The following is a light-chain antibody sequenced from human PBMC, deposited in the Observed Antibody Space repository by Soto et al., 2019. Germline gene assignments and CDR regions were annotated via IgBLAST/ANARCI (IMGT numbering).Light chain of an antibody. J-gene: IGLJ1*01. CDR3: GTWDSSLSAGPYV. Sequence: QSVLTQPPSVSAASGQKVTISCSGRSSNIGRNYVSCYQQLPGTAPKLLIYDNNKRPSGIPDRFSGSKSGTSATLDITGLQTGDEADYYCGTWDSSLSAGPYVFGTGTKVTVL. V-gene: IGLV1-51*01. CDR2: DNN. CDR1: SSNIGRNY.